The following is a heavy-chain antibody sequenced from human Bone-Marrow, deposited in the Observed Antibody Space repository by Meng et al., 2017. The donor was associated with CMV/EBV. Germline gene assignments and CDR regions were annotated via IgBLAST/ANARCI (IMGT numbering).Heavy chain of an antibody. D-gene: IGHD4-17*01. CDR3: ARDTPTVTTRGGAEY. J-gene: IGHJ4*02. V-gene: IGHV1-18*01. CDR2: ISGYNGDT. CDR1: GYTFSSYG. Sequence: ASVKVSCKASGYTFSSYGVTWMRQAPGQGLECMVWISGYNGDTKSAQTVQDRVTMTTDTYPSTAYMELRSPNSDDTAVYYCARDTPTVTTRGGAEYWGQGTLVTVSS.